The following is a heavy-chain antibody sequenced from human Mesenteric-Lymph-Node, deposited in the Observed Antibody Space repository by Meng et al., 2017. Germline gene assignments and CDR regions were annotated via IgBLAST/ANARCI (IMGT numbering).Heavy chain of an antibody. CDR3: ARLYCSGGSCYTIDY. D-gene: IGHD2-15*01. CDR1: GYTFTSYA. Sequence: QVRLLQSESDLKKPGVSVKDSFKASGYTFTSYAMNWVRQAPGQGLEWMGWINTNTGNPTYAQGFTGRFVFSLDTSVSTAYLQISSLKAADTAVYYCARLYCSGGSCYTIDYWGQGTLVTVSS. J-gene: IGHJ4*02. CDR2: INTNTGNP. V-gene: IGHV7-4-1*02.